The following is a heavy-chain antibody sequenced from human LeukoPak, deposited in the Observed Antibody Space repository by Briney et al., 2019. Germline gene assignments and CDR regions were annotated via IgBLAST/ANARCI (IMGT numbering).Heavy chain of an antibody. J-gene: IGHJ5*02. CDR1: GYTFIEYY. CDR3: ARDYLRGYGGSSWFDP. Sequence: ASVKVSCKASGYTFIEYYMHWVRQAPGQGLEWMGWINPNSGGTNYAQKFQGRVTMTRDTSINTVYMELTRLRSDDTAVYYCARDYLRGYGGSSWFDPWGQGTLVTVSS. CDR2: INPNSGGT. D-gene: IGHD5-12*01. V-gene: IGHV1-2*02.